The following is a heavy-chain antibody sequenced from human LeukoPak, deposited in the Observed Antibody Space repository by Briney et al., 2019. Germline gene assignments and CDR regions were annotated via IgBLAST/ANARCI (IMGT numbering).Heavy chain of an antibody. CDR1: GFTLDDYA. Sequence: GRSLRLSCAASGFTLDDYAMHWVRHAPGKGLEWVSGISWNSGNIVYEDSVEGRFTISRDNAKNSLYLQMNSLRAEDMALYYCAKGTMIVVAVGDYFDYWGQGTLVTVSS. J-gene: IGHJ4*02. CDR3: AKGTMIVVAVGDYFDY. CDR2: ISWNSGNI. D-gene: IGHD3-22*01. V-gene: IGHV3-9*03.